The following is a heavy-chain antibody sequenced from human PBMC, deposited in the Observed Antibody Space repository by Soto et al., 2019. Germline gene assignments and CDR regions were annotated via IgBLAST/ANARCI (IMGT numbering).Heavy chain of an antibody. CDR3: ASLTTVTGIFDY. D-gene: IGHD4-17*01. V-gene: IGHV4-39*01. J-gene: IGHJ4*02. CDR1: GGSISSSSYY. Sequence: SETLSLTCTVSGGSISSSSYYWGWIRQPPGKGLEWIGSIYYSGSTYYNPSLKSRVTISVDTSKNQFSLKLSSVTAADTAVYYCASLTTVTGIFDYSGQGTLVTVSS. CDR2: IYYSGST.